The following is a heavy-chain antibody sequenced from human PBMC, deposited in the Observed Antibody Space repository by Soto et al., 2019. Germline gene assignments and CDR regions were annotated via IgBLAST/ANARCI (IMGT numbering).Heavy chain of an antibody. CDR1: GYTVTVYY. V-gene: IGHV1-2*02. D-gene: IGHD1-26*01. Sequence: QVQLVQSGAEVKKPGASVNVSCKASGYTVTVYYMHWVRQAPGQGLEWMGWIKPKSGGTMYPQKFQGRVTMTWDTSISTAYMALTRLRSDDTAVYYCARDLAKGGGSAGFDYWGQGTLVTVSS. J-gene: IGHJ4*02. CDR3: ARDLAKGGGSAGFDY. CDR2: IKPKSGGT.